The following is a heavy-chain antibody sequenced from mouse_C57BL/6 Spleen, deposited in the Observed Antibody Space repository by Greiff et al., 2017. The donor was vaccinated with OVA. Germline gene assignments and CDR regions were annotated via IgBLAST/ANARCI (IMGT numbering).Heavy chain of an antibody. Sequence: EVKLQESGPGLVKPSQSLSLTCSVTGYSITSGYYWNWIRKFPGNKLEWRGYISYDGSNNYNPSLKNRISITRYTSKNQFFLKLNSVTTEYTATYYCARGGTGHFAYWGQGTLVTVSA. J-gene: IGHJ3*01. CDR3: ARGGTGHFAY. CDR1: GYSITSGYY. V-gene: IGHV3-6*01. CDR2: ISYDGSN. D-gene: IGHD3-1*01.